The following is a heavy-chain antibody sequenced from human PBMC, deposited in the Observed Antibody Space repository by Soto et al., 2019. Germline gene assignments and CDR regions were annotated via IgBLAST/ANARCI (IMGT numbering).Heavy chain of an antibody. V-gene: IGHV1-3*01. CDR1: GYTFSTYE. D-gene: IGHD1-26*01. CDR3: ARGGGATFTHYYYYMDV. J-gene: IGHJ6*03. CDR2: INGGNGKS. Sequence: QVQLVRSGAEVKKPGASVKVSCEASGYTFSTYEMHWVRQAPGQRPEWMGWINGGNGKSKYSETLQGRVTFTRDTSASTAYMELTSLRSEDTAVYYCARGGGATFTHYYYYMDVWGTGTTVTVSS.